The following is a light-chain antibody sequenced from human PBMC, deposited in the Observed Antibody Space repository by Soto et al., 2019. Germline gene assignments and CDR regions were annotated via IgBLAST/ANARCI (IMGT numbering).Light chain of an antibody. J-gene: IGKJ4*01. CDR1: ESVSTY. CDR3: QQRSNWPLT. CDR2: DAS. V-gene: IGKV3-11*01. Sequence: EIVLTQSPATLSLSPGERATLSCRASESVSTYLAWYRQKPGQAPRLLMYDASNRVAGIPGRFSGSGSGTDFTLTISGLEPEDFAVYYCQQRSNWPLTFGGGTKVDIK.